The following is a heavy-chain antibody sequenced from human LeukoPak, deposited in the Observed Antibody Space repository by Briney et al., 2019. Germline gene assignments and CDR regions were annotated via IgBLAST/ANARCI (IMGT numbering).Heavy chain of an antibody. Sequence: PSETLSLTCTVSGGSISSYYWSWIRQPPGKGLEWIGYVYYSGSTNYNPSLKGRVTISVDTSKNQFSLKLSSVTAADTAVYYCARGPAMDDSALYYWGQGTLVTVSS. CDR2: VYYSGST. J-gene: IGHJ4*02. D-gene: IGHD1-1*01. CDR1: GGSISSYY. V-gene: IGHV4-59*01. CDR3: ARGPAMDDSALYY.